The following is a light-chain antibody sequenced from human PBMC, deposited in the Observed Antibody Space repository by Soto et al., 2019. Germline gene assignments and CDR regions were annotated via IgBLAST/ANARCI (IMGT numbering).Light chain of an antibody. CDR1: SSNIGSKT. J-gene: IGLJ1*01. CDR2: STN. CDR3: AGWDDSLGASYV. V-gene: IGLV1-44*01. Sequence: QSVLTQPPSASGTHGQRVTISCSGSSSNIGSKTVNWYQKLPGTASKLLIYSTNQRPSGVPDPLSGSKYGTSASLAIGGLPSEAEDDYDCAGWDDSLGASYVFGTGTKLTVL.